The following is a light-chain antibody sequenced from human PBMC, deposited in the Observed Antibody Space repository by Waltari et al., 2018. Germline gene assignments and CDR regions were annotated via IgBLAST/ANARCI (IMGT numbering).Light chain of an antibody. CDR1: RPDVGTYDL. V-gene: IGLV2-23*02. J-gene: IGLJ2*01. CDR3: CSYSGDLSFGVV. CDR2: EVT. Sequence: QSALTQPASVSGSPGQSITLSCPGPRPDVGTYDLVSWYQQHPGKAPKLIIYEVTKRPSGFSNRFSGSKSGNTASLTISGLHTEDEGDYYCCSYSGDLSFGVVFGGGTKLTVL.